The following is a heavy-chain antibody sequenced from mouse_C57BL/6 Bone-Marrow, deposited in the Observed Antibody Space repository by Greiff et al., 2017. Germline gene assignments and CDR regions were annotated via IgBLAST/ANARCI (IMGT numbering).Heavy chain of an antibody. J-gene: IGHJ4*01. CDR2: INPNNGGT. V-gene: IGHV1-26*01. CDR3: ARLEIITTVVATSYYAMDY. D-gene: IGHD1-1*01. CDR1: GYTFTDYY. Sequence: DVKLQESGPELVKPGASVKISCKASGYTFTDYYMNWVKQSHGKSLEWIGDINPNNGGTSYNQKFKGKATLTVDKSSSTAYMELRSLTSEDSAVYYCARLEIITTVVATSYYAMDYWGQGTSVTVSS.